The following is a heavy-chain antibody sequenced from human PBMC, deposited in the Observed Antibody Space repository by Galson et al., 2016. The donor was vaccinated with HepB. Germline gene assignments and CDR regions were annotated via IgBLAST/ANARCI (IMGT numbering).Heavy chain of an antibody. J-gene: IGHJ6*02. V-gene: IGHV1-69*13. D-gene: IGHD5-24*01. CDR2: IIPLYGTT. CDR1: GGTFSSYA. Sequence: SVKVSCKASGGTFSSYAMNWARQAPEQGLEWMGGIIPLYGTTNYAQKFQGRVTITADESTSTAYMELSSLRSEDTAVYYCARVRDGYNKYYHYGLDVWGQGTTVTVSS. CDR3: ARVRDGYNKYYHYGLDV.